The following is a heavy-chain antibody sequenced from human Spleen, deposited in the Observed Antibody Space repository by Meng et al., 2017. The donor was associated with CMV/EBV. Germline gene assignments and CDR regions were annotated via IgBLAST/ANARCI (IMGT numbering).Heavy chain of an antibody. Sequence: ASVKVSCKASGYTFNDQYMHWVRQAPGQGLEWMGWINPNSGGTNYAQKFQGRVTMTRDTSISTAYMELSRLRSDDTAVYYCARVEFCTSTRCEIGADYWGQGTLVTVSS. CDR2: INPNSGGT. CDR3: ARVEFCTSTRCEIGADY. CDR1: GYTFNDQY. D-gene: IGHD2-2*01. V-gene: IGHV1-2*02. J-gene: IGHJ4*02.